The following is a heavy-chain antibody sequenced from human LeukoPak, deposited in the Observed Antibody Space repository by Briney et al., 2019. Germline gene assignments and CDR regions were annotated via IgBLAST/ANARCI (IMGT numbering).Heavy chain of an antibody. J-gene: IGHJ4*02. CDR2: IIPILGIA. Sequence: SVKVSCKASGGTFSSYAISWVRQAPGQGLEWMGRIIPILGIANYAQKFQGRVTITADKSTSTAYMELSRLRSDDTAVYYCARGGGGWYYYDSSADYWGQGTLVTVSS. D-gene: IGHD3-22*01. CDR3: ARGGGGWYYYDSSADY. V-gene: IGHV1-69*04. CDR1: GGTFSSYA.